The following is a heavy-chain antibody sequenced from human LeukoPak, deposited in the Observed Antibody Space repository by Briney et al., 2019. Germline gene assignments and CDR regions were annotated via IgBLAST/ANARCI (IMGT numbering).Heavy chain of an antibody. V-gene: IGHV3-33*01. D-gene: IGHD3-16*02. J-gene: IGHJ4*02. CDR1: GFTFSSYG. CDR2: IWYDGSNK. CDR3: ARDYAPPYDYVWGSYRYTFFDY. Sequence: GGSLRLSCAASGFTFSSYGMRWVRQPPGKGLEWVAVIWYDGSNKYYADSVKGRFTISRDNSKNTLYLQMNRLRAEDTAVYYCARDYAPPYDYVWGSYRYTFFDYWGQGTLVTVSS.